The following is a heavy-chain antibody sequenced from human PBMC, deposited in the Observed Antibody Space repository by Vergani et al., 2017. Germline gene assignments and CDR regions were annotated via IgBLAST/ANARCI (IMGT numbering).Heavy chain of an antibody. CDR2: IYAGDSDV. Sequence: EVMLVQSGSEVKKPGESLKISCQGSGYSITNYWIAWVRQRPGKGLEWMGIIYAGDSDVRYSPFFQCQVTMSVDKSLSTAYLQWSSLKSSDTATYYCAKTHDFSSLYSSYNWFDPWGQGTQVTVSS. CDR3: AKTHDFSSLYSSYNWFDP. V-gene: IGHV5-51*03. J-gene: IGHJ5*02. D-gene: IGHD3-3*01. CDR1: GYSITNYW.